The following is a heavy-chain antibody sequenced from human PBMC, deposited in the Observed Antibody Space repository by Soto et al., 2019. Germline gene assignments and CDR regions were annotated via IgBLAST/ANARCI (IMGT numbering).Heavy chain of an antibody. CDR2: IYSGGST. J-gene: IGHJ6*03. D-gene: IGHD3-16*02. CDR1: GFTVSSNY. CDR3: ARDRPYYDYIWGSYRRPGYMDV. Sequence: GGSLRLSCAASGFTVSSNYMSWVRQAPGKGLEWVSVIYSGGSTYYADSVKGRFTISRDNSKNTLYLQMNSLRAEDTAVYYCARDRPYYDYIWGSYRRPGYMDVWGKGTTVTVSS. V-gene: IGHV3-66*01.